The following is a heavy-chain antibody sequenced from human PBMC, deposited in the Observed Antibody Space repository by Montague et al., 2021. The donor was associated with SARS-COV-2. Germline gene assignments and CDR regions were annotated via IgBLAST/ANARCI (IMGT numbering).Heavy chain of an antibody. CDR2: IYTSENT. J-gene: IGHJ6*02. Sequence: SETLSLTCTVSGGSISNYNWSWIRQPPGKGLGWIGSIYTSENTNYNPTLKSQVTMSVDTSKNQFPLKLSPVTAADTAAHYCASARPPAYYYDSGTYTLGGYCRDDWGQGTTVTVSS. CDR3: ASARPPAYYYDSGTYTLGGYCRDD. D-gene: IGHD3-10*01. CDR1: GGSISNYN. V-gene: IGHV4-4*07.